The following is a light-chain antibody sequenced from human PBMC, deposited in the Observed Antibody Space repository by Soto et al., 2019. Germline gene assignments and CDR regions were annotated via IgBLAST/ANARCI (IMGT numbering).Light chain of an antibody. J-gene: IGKJ1*01. CDR3: QQYNSYPWT. Sequence: DIQMTQSPSTLSASVGDRVTITCRASQSISSWLAWYQQKPGKAPKLLIYDASSLESGVPSSFRGSGSGTEFTLTISSLQPDDFATYYCQQYNSYPWTFGQGTKVEIK. CDR2: DAS. V-gene: IGKV1-5*01. CDR1: QSISSW.